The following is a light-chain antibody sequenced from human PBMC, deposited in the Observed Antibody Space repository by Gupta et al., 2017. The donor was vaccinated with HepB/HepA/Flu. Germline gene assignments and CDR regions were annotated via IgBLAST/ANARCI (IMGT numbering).Light chain of an antibody. CDR3: QQTYGAPLT. CDR1: QNIAIY. V-gene: IGKV1-39*01. Sequence: DIQMTQSPSSLSAFVGDRVTITCRASQNIAIYLNWYQQKPEKPPELLIYATSNLKSGVPPRFSGCGSGTNFSLTISLLQPDDFASYYCQQTYGAPLTFGQGTRLDIK. J-gene: IGKJ2*01. CDR2: ATS.